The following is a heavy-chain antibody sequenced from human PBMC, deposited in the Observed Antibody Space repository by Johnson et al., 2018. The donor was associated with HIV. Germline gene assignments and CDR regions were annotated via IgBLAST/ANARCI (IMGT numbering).Heavy chain of an antibody. D-gene: IGHD1-26*01. J-gene: IGHJ3*02. CDR1: GFTFSSYA. CDR3: ARDQWAQVGALLSDAFEI. V-gene: IGHV3-30*04. Sequence: QVQLVESGGGVVQPGRSLRLSCAASGFTFSSYAMHWVRQAPGKGLEWVAVISYAGSNKYYAYSVKGRFTISRDNSKNTLYLQMNSLRAEDTAVYNCARDQWAQVGALLSDAFEIGGQGTMVTVSS. CDR2: ISYAGSNK.